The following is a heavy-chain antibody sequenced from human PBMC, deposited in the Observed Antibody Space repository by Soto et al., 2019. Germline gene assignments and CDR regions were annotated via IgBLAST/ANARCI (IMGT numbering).Heavy chain of an antibody. CDR2: IIPIFGTA. J-gene: IGHJ4*02. V-gene: IGHV1-69*13. D-gene: IGHD3-3*01. CDR1: GGTFSSYA. Sequence: ASVKVSCKASGGTFSSYAISWVRQAPGQGLEWMGGIIPIFGTANYAQKFQGRVTITADESTSTAYMELSSLRSEDTAVYYCASSSRITIFGVVTEFDYWGQGARVTVSS. CDR3: ASSSRITIFGVVTEFDY.